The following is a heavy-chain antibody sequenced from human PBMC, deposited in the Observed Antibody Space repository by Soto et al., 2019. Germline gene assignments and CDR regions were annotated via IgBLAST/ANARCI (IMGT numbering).Heavy chain of an antibody. CDR2: IYASGTT. V-gene: IGHV3-53*01. CDR3: ARDLRRIAY. Sequence: GGSLRLSCAASGFAVSNNHMSWARQAPGKGLEWVSVIYASGTTHYADSVKGRFTTSRDNPKNTVFLQMNSLRVEDTAIFYCARDLRRIAYWGQGTLVTVSS. J-gene: IGHJ4*02. CDR1: GFAVSNNH.